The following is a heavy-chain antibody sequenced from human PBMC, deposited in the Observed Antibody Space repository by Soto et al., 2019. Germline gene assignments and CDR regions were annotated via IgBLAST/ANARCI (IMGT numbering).Heavy chain of an antibody. CDR2: IYYAGST. CDR3: ARRIVATKTVDY. CDR1: GGSLISYY. V-gene: IGHV4-59*08. J-gene: IGHJ4*02. D-gene: IGHD5-12*01. Sequence: QVRLQESGPGLVKPSETLSLTCSASGGSLISYYWSWIRQPPGRGLEWLGFIYYAGSTQYNPSLNSRVTRSVDTSKTQFSPPVTSVTPADTAVYYCARRIVATKTVDYWGQGTLVTVSS.